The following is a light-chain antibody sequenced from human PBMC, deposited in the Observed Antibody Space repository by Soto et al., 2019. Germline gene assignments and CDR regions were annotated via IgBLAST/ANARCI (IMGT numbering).Light chain of an antibody. J-gene: IGKJ4*01. CDR1: QSVSSN. Sequence: EIVMTQSPATLSVSPGERASRSCRASQSVSSNLAWYQQKPGQAPRLLIYGASTRATGIPDRFSGSGSGTDFTLTISRLEPEDFAVYYCQQYGSSPLTFGGGTKVDNK. CDR2: GAS. V-gene: IGKV3-20*01. CDR3: QQYGSSPLT.